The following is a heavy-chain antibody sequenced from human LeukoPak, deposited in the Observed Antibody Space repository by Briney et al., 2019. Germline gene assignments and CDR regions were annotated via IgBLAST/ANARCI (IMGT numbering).Heavy chain of an antibody. CDR2: MYSVGST. V-gene: IGHV3-66*01. D-gene: IGHD6-13*01. Sequence: PGGSLRLSCAASGFTISANFMSWVRQAPGKGLEWVSVMYSVGSTFYADSVKGRFTISRDGYKNTLDLQMDSLRVDDTAVYYCARGLSGYSFGFGGDLWGQGTLVTVSS. CDR1: GFTISANF. J-gene: IGHJ4*02. CDR3: ARGLSGYSFGFGGDL.